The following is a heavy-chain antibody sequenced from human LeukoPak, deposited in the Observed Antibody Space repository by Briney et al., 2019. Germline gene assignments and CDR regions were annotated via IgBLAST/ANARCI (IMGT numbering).Heavy chain of an antibody. V-gene: IGHV3-33*01. CDR3: ARERLRLGELSLFGENDY. CDR2: IWYDGSNK. Sequence: PGGSLRLSCAASGFTFSSYGMHWVRKAPGKGLEWVAVIWYDGSNKYYADSVKGRFTISRDNSKNTLYLQMNSLRAEDTAVYYCARERLRLGELSLFGENDYWGQGTLVTVSS. CDR1: GFTFSSYG. J-gene: IGHJ4*02. D-gene: IGHD3-16*02.